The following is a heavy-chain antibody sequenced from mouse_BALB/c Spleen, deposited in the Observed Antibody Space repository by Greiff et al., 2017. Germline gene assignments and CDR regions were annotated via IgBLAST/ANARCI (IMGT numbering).Heavy chain of an antibody. V-gene: IGHV5-12-1*01. CDR1: GFAFSSYD. D-gene: IGHD1-2*01. J-gene: IGHJ3*01. CDR3: ARQALTTATFAY. Sequence: EVQLVESGGGLVKPGGSLKLSCAASGFAFSSYDMSWVRQTPEKRLEWVAYISSGGGSTYYPDTVKGRFTISRDNAKNTLYLQMSSLKSEDTAMYYCARQALTTATFAYWGQGTLVTVSA. CDR2: ISSGGGST.